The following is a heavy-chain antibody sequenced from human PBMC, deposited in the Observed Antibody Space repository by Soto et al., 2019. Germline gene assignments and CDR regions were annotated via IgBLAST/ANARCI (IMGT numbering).Heavy chain of an antibody. J-gene: IGHJ6*02. CDR2: IYYSGST. Sequence: SETLSLTCTVSGGSISSGDYYWSWIRQPPGKGLEWIGYIYYSGSTYYNPSLKSRVTMSVDTSKNQFSLKVSSVTAADTALYYCARQGFGQLHGLVDVWGPGTTVTVSS. CDR1: GGSISSGDYY. V-gene: IGHV4-30-4*01. D-gene: IGHD3-10*01. CDR3: ARQGFGQLHGLVDV.